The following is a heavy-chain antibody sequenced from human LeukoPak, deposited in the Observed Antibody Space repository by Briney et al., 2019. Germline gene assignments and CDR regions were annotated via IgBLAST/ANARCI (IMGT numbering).Heavy chain of an antibody. V-gene: IGHV1-2*06. CDR2: INPNSGGT. CDR1: GYTFTGYY. CDR3: ASHYDRDGGVDY. D-gene: IGHD3-16*01. Sequence: ASVTVSCTASGYTFTGYYMHWVRQAPGQGLEWMGRINPNSGGTNYAQKFQGRVTMTRDTSISTAYMELSRLRSGDTAVYYCASHYDRDGGVDYWGQGTLVTVSS. J-gene: IGHJ4*02.